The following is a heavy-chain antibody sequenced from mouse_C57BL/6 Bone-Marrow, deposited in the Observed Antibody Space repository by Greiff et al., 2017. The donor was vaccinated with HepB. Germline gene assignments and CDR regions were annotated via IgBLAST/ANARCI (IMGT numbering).Heavy chain of an antibody. Sequence: QVQLQQPGAELVMPGASVKLSCKASGYTFTSYWMHWVKQRPGQGLEWIGEIDPSDSYTNYNQKFKGKSTLTVDKSSSTAYMQLSSLTSEDSAVYCCAREGLITFDVWGTGTTVTVSS. J-gene: IGHJ1*03. CDR3: AREGLITFDV. CDR1: GYTFTSYW. D-gene: IGHD1-1*01. CDR2: IDPSDSYT. V-gene: IGHV1-69*01.